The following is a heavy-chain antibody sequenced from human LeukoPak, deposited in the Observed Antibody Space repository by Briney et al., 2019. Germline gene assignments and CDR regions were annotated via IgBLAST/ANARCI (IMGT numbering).Heavy chain of an antibody. Sequence: GGSLRLSCATSGFTVSSNYLSWVRQAPGKGLEWVSVIYDSGTTYYADSVKGRFLIFRDTSKNTVDLQMNSLRVEDTAVYYCAGRRSSGWYAYWGQGTLVTVSS. D-gene: IGHD6-19*01. CDR1: GFTVSSNY. CDR2: IYDSGTT. J-gene: IGHJ4*02. V-gene: IGHV3-53*01. CDR3: AGRRSSGWYAY.